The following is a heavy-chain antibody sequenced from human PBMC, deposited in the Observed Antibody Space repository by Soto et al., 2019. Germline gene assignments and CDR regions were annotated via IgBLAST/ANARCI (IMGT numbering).Heavy chain of an antibody. V-gene: IGHV3-23*01. CDR2: ISGDGTRT. D-gene: IGHD3-3*01. CDR1: GFNFYNYA. Sequence: GGSLRLSCAASGFNFYNYAMTCVRHAPGKGQEWVSGISGDGTRTYYGDSVKGRFTISRDNSKNTVFLQMNSLRAEDTALYYCVKDLRPNRGWFGPWGQGTRVTVSS. J-gene: IGHJ5*02. CDR3: VKDLRPNRGWFGP.